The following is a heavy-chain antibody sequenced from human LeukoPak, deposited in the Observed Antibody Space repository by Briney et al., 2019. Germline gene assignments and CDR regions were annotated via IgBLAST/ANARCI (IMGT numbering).Heavy chain of an antibody. CDR1: GGSISNYY. CDR2: IYYSGST. J-gene: IGHJ6*02. Sequence: KPSETLSLTCTVSGGSISNYYWSWIRQPPGKGLEWTGYIYYSGSTNSNPSLKSRVTILVDTSKNQFSLKLSSVTAADTAVYYCARRVRGSYGMDVWGQGTTVTVSS. V-gene: IGHV4-59*08. CDR3: ARRVRGSYGMDV. D-gene: IGHD4/OR15-4a*01.